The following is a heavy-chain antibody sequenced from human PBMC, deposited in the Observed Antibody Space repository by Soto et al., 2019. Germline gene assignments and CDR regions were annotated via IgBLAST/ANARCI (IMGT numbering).Heavy chain of an antibody. V-gene: IGHV1-18*01. CDR1: GYTFTSYG. CDR2: ISAYNGNT. Sequence: QVQLVQSGAEVKKPGASVKVSCKASGYTFTSYGISWVRQAPGQGLEWMGWISAYNGNTNYAQKLQGRVTMTTDTSTSTAYMELRSLRSDDTAVYYCTRAVGYCISTSCYGYNWFDPWGQGTLVTVSS. J-gene: IGHJ5*02. CDR3: TRAVGYCISTSCYGYNWFDP. D-gene: IGHD2-2*01.